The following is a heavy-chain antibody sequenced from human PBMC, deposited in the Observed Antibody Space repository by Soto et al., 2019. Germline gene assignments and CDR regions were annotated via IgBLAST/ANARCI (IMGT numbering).Heavy chain of an antibody. J-gene: IGHJ4*02. Sequence: PSETLSLTCTVSGGSVSSSSYYWGWIRQPPGKGLEWIGSIYYSGNTYYNPSLKSRVTISVDTSKNQFSLKLSSVTAADTAVYYCARHAGGYSISWWSSEGLDYWGQGTLVTVSS. CDR2: IYYSGNT. V-gene: IGHV4-39*01. CDR1: GGSVSSSSYY. D-gene: IGHD6-13*01. CDR3: ARHAGGYSISWWSSEGLDY.